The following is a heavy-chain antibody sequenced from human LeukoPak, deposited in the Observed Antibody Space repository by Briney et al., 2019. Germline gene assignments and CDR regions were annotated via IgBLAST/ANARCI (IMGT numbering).Heavy chain of an antibody. CDR1: GFTFSGYY. Sequence: KPGGSLRLSCAASGFTFSGYYMTWVRQAPGKGLEWVSYISSSSNTVYYADSVKGRLTVSRGNANNSLYVQMTNLRAEDTAVYYCARRAMGATSLDYWGQGTLVTVSS. J-gene: IGHJ4*02. CDR3: ARRAMGATSLDY. D-gene: IGHD1-26*01. CDR2: ISSSSNTV. V-gene: IGHV3-11*04.